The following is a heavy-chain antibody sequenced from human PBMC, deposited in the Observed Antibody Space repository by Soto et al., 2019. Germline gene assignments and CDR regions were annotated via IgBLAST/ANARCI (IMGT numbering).Heavy chain of an antibody. CDR1: GFTFSSYA. CDR2: ISGSGGST. Sequence: EVQLLESGGGLVQPGGSLRLSCAASGFTFSSYAMSWVRQAPGKGRGGVSAISGSGGSTYYADSVKGRFTISRDNSKNTLYLQMNSLRAEDTAVYYCAKVGAAAGRGDFDYWGQGTLVTVSS. J-gene: IGHJ4*02. V-gene: IGHV3-23*01. D-gene: IGHD6-13*01. CDR3: AKVGAAAGRGDFDY.